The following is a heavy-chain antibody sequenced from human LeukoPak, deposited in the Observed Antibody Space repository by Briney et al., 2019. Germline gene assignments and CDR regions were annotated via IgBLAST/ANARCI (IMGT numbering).Heavy chain of an antibody. CDR1: GGSISSGGYY. V-gene: IGHV4-61*08. CDR3: ARDRSSPGWFDP. Sequence: SETLSLTCTVSGGSISSGGYYWSWIRQHPGKGLEWIGYIYYSGSTNYNPSLKSRVTISVDTSKNQFSLKLSSVTAADTAVYYCARDRSSPGWFDPWGQGTLVTVSS. D-gene: IGHD1-26*01. CDR2: IYYSGST. J-gene: IGHJ5*02.